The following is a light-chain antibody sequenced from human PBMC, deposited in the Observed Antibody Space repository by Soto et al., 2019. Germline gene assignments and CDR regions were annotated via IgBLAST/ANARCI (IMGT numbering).Light chain of an antibody. CDR2: YDS. V-gene: IGLV3-21*04. CDR3: QVWDSSSDPPYV. CDR1: NIGSKS. Sequence: SYELTQPPSVSVAPEKTARITCGGNNIGSKSVHWYQQKPGQAPVLVIYYDSDRPSGIPERFSGSNSGNTATLTISRVEAGDEADYYCQVWDSSSDPPYVFGTGTKLTVL. J-gene: IGLJ1*01.